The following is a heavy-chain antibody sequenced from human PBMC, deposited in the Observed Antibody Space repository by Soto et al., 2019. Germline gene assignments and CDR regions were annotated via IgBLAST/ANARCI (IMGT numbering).Heavy chain of an antibody. Sequence: SETLSLTCAVYGGSFSGYYWSWIRQPPGKGLEWIGEINHSGSTNYNPSLKSRVTISVDTSKNQFSLKLSSVTAADTAVYYCARVTYCSGGSCYLRPYYMDVWGKGTTVTVSS. CDR3: ARVTYCSGGSCYLRPYYMDV. V-gene: IGHV4-34*01. CDR1: GGSFSGYY. CDR2: INHSGST. D-gene: IGHD2-15*01. J-gene: IGHJ6*03.